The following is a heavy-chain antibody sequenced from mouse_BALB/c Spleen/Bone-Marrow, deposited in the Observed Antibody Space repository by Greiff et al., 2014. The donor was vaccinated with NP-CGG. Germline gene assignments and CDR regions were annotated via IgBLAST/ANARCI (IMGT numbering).Heavy chain of an antibody. CDR1: GFTFSDYG. Sequence: EVQRVESGGALVQPGGSRKLSCAASGFTFSDYGMAWVRQAPGKGPELVAFISNLAYSIYYTDTVTGRFTISRENAKNTLYLEMSSLRSEDTAMYYCARETTRGAMDYWGQGTSVTVSS. V-gene: IGHV5-15*02. CDR3: ARETTRGAMDY. J-gene: IGHJ4*01. CDR2: ISNLAYSI. D-gene: IGHD2-1*01.